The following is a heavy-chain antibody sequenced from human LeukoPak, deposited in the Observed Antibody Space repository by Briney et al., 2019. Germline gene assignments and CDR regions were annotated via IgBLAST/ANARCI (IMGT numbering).Heavy chain of an antibody. CDR3: AKADCSSTSCSIDY. CDR1: GFTVSSNY. Sequence: GGSLRLSCAASGFTVSSNYMSWVRQAPGKGLEWVSVIYSGGSTYYADSVKGRFTISRDNSKNTLYLQMNSLRAEDTALYYCAKADCSSTSCSIDYWGQGTLVTVSS. CDR2: IYSGGST. D-gene: IGHD2-2*01. J-gene: IGHJ4*02. V-gene: IGHV3-53*05.